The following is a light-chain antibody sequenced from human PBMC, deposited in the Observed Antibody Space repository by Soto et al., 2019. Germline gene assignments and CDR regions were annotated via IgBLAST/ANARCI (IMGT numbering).Light chain of an antibody. CDR2: AAS. J-gene: IGKJ2*02. Sequence: DINMTQSPSSRSASVGDRVTITCRASQTISNWLAWYQQKPGRAPKLLIYAASTLEIGVPSRFSGRGSGTEFTLTISSLQPDDFATYYCQHSNSHLCTFGQGTKLEIK. CDR3: QHSNSHLCT. CDR1: QTISNW. V-gene: IGKV1-5*01.